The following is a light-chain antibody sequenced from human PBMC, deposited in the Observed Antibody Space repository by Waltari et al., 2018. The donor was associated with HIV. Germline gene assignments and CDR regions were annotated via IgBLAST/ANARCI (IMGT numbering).Light chain of an antibody. Sequence: SYVLTQPPSVSVAPGKTARITCGGNNIGSKRVHWYQQKPGQAPVLVIYYDSDRPSGIPERFSGSNSGNTATLTISRVEAGDEVDYYCQVWDSSSDTYVFGTGTKVTVL. V-gene: IGLV3-21*04. CDR2: YDS. CDR1: NIGSKR. CDR3: QVWDSSSDTYV. J-gene: IGLJ1*01.